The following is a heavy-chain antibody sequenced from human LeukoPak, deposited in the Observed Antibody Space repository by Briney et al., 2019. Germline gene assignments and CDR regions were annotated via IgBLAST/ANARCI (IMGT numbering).Heavy chain of an antibody. D-gene: IGHD2-21*01. Sequence: GASVKVSCKASGYSFTSYGISWVRQAPGQGLEWMGWISGYNGNTNYAQKVQGRVTMTTDTSTSTAYMELRSLRSDDTAVYYCARDRYGGTYCGGDCYSNYYFDYWGQGTLVTVSS. CDR3: ARDRYGGTYCGGDCYSNYYFDY. V-gene: IGHV1-18*04. CDR1: GYSFTSYG. CDR2: ISGYNGNT. J-gene: IGHJ4*02.